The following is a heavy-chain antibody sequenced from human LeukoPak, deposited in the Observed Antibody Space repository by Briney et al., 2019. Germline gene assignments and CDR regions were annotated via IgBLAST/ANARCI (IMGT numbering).Heavy chain of an antibody. CDR1: GGSISSSNYS. V-gene: IGHV4-39*01. CDR2: IHYSGST. D-gene: IGHD3-10*01. J-gene: IGHJ4*02. CDR3: TRHFGSGRDDY. Sequence: PSETLSLTCTVSGGSISSSNYSWGWIRQPPGKGLEWIGSIHYSGSTYYNPSLKSRVTVSVDTSKNQFTVNLSSVTAADTAVYYCTRHFGSGRDDYWGQGTLVTVSS.